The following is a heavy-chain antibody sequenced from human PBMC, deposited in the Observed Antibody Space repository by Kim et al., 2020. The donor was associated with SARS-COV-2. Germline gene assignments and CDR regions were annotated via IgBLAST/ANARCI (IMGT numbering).Heavy chain of an antibody. Sequence: GGSLRLSCAASGFTFSNAWMSWVRQAPGKGLEWVGRIKSKTDGGTTDYAAPVKGRFTISRDDSKNTLYLQMNSLKTEDTAVYYCTTDFNWNHYYYGMDVWGQGTTVTVSS. V-gene: IGHV3-15*01. J-gene: IGHJ6*02. CDR1: GFTFSNAW. D-gene: IGHD1-20*01. CDR3: TTDFNWNHYYYGMDV. CDR2: IKSKTDGGTT.